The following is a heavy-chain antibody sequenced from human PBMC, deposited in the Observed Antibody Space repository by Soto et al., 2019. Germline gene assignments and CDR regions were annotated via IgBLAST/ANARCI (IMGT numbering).Heavy chain of an antibody. CDR1: GGSFSGYY. Sequence: PSETLSLTCAVYGGSFSGYYWSWIRQPPGKGLEWIGEINHSGSTNYNPSLKSRVTISVGTSKNQFSLKLSSVTAADTAVYYCARASDSSGYYYDSHYYFDYWGQGTLVTVSS. J-gene: IGHJ4*02. D-gene: IGHD3-22*01. V-gene: IGHV4-34*01. CDR3: ARASDSSGYYYDSHYYFDY. CDR2: INHSGST.